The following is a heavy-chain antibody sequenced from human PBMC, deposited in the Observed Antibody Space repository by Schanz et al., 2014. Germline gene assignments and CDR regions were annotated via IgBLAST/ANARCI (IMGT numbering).Heavy chain of an antibody. J-gene: IGHJ4*02. CDR1: GVTFSSYA. Sequence: EVQLLESGGGFVQPGGSLRLSCVASGVTFSSYAMSWVRQASGKGLEWVSAISGSGASTYYADSVKGRFTISRDNSKNTLYLQMNSLRAEDTALYYCTRDRAYHSFDYWGQGTLVTVSS. CDR3: TRDRAYHSFDY. V-gene: IGHV3-23*01. CDR2: ISGSGAST. D-gene: IGHD1-26*01.